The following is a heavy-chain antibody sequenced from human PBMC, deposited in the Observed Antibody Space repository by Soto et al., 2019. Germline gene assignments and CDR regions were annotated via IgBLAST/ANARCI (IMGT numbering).Heavy chain of an antibody. CDR2: IYSGGST. J-gene: IGHJ5*02. CDR3: ARVKAVASFWFDP. D-gene: IGHD6-19*01. V-gene: IGHV3-53*01. CDR1: GFTVSSNY. Sequence: GSLRLSCAASGFTVSSNYMSWVRQAPGKGLEWVSVIYSGGSTYYADSVKGRFTISRDNSKNTLYLQMNSLRAEDTAVYYCARVKAVASFWFDPWGQGTLVTVSS.